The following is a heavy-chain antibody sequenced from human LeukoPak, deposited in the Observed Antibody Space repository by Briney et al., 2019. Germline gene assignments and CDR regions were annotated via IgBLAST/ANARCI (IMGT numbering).Heavy chain of an antibody. CDR1: GFTFSSHA. D-gene: IGHD3-10*01. Sequence: GRSLRLSCAASGFTFSSHALHWVRQAPGKGLEWVAVISSDGSYKYYADSVKGRFTISRDNSKNTLYLQMNSLRAEDTAVYYCAKDPSYYGSTSNNDYWGQGTLVTVSS. J-gene: IGHJ4*02. V-gene: IGHV3-30*04. CDR2: ISSDGSYK. CDR3: AKDPSYYGSTSNNDY.